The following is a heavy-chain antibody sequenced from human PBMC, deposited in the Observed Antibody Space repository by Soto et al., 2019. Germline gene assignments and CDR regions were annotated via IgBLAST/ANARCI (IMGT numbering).Heavy chain of an antibody. J-gene: IGHJ6*02. CDR3: TRDSPRPVDDFLDYGMDV. D-gene: IGHD3-3*01. V-gene: IGHV1-46*01. CDR2: INPSGGTT. CDR1: GYTFTSYY. Sequence: ASVKVSCKASGYTFTSYYIHWVRQAPGQGLEWMGIINPSGGTTNYAQKFQGRVTMSRDTSTTTVNMEMSSLTAEDTAVYYCTRDSPRPVDDFLDYGMDVWGQGTTVTVSS.